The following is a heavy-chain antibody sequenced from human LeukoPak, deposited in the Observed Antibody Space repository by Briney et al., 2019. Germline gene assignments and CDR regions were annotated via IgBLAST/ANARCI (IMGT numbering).Heavy chain of an antibody. V-gene: IGHV4-30-2*01. CDR1: GGSISSGGYY. D-gene: IGHD1-7*01. CDR3: ARNLDDAFDI. CDR2: IYHSGST. J-gene: IGHJ3*02. Sequence: SETLSLTCTVSGGSISSGGYYWGWIRQPPGKGLEWIGCIYHSGSTYYNPSLKSRVTISVDRSKNQFSLKLSSVTAADTAVYYCARNLDDAFDIWGQETMVTVSS.